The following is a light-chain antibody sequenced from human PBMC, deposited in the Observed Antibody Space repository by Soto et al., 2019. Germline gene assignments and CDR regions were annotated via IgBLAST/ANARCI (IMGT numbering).Light chain of an antibody. CDR1: QSLNNDY. CDR3: QRYYTSPVYS. CDR2: GAS. Sequence: EIVLTQSTATLSLSPGETTTLSCRASQSLNNDYLSWYQHKSGQPPRLLIYGASTRAPGIPDRFSCSGSGTDLTLVISILAPEDFAVYYCQRYYTSPVYSFGQGTKLEMK. V-gene: IGKV3-20*01. J-gene: IGKJ2*03.